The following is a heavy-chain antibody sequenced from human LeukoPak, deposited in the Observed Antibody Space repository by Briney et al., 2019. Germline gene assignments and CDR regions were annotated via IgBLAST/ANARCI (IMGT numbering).Heavy chain of an antibody. CDR1: GYTFTSYD. V-gene: IGHV1-8*01. CDR2: MNPNSGNA. Sequence: ASVTVSCKASGYTFTSYDINWVRQATGQGLEWMGWMNPNSGNAGNEQKFNGRGTVDRNTSISTAYMEMSSMRSEDTAVYYCARLGGYCSSTSNCGYYMDVWGKGTTVTVSS. D-gene: IGHD2-2*01. CDR3: ARLGGYCSSTSNCGYYMDV. J-gene: IGHJ6*03.